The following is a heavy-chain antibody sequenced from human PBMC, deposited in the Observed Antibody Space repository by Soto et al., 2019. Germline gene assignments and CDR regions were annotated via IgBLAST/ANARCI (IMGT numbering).Heavy chain of an antibody. CDR3: SRHQEGRSMVFYGMDV. CDR2: IRTKSNNFAT. J-gene: IGHJ6*02. Sequence: ERQLVESGGGLVQSGGSLKLSCAASGFTLSGSDIHWVRQASGNGLEWVGRIRTKSNNFATSYAESVRGRFTISRDDSGNTASLQMSSLKTEDTAIYYCSRHQEGRSMVFYGMDVWGQGTTVTVSS. V-gene: IGHV3-73*02. D-gene: IGHD3-10*01. CDR1: GFTLSGSD.